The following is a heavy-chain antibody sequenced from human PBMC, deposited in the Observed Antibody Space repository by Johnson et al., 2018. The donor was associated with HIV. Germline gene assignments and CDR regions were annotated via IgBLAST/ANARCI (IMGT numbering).Heavy chain of an antibody. CDR1: GFTFSNYA. CDR2: INSDGSTT. Sequence: VQLVESGGGVVQPGRSLRLSCAASGFTFSNYAMHWVRQAPGKGLEWVSRINSDGSTTSYADSVKGRFTISRDNAKNTLYLQMNSLRAEDTAVYYCARGSYYDSSGDAFDIWGQGTMVTVSS. V-gene: IGHV3-NL1*01. J-gene: IGHJ3*02. CDR3: ARGSYYDSSGDAFDI. D-gene: IGHD3-22*01.